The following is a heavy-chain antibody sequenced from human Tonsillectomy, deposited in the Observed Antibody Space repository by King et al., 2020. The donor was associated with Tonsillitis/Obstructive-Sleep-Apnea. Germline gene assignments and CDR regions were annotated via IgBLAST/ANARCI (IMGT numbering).Heavy chain of an antibody. CDR2: IYSGGST. V-gene: IGHV3-53*01. CDR1: GFTVSSNY. Sequence: VQLVESGGGLIQPGGSLRLSCAASGFTVSSNYMSWVRQAPGKGLEWVSVIYSGGSTYYADSVKGRFTISRDNSKNTLYLQMNSLRAEDTTVYYCALSTVTTAWFDYWGQGTLVTVSS. CDR3: ALSTVTTAWFDY. J-gene: IGHJ4*02. D-gene: IGHD4-17*01.